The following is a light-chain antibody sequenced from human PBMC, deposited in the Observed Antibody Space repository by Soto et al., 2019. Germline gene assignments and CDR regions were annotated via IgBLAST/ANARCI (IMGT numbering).Light chain of an antibody. CDR2: DAS. CDR1: QSFSGH. CDR3: QQRSKWRT. J-gene: IGKJ1*01. V-gene: IGKV3-11*01. Sequence: EIVLTQSPDTLSFSPGERATLSCRASQSFSGHLAWYQQKPGQAPRLLIYDASKRATGIPARFSGSGFGTDYTLTISSLEPEDFAVYYCQQRSKWRTFGQGTKVDIK.